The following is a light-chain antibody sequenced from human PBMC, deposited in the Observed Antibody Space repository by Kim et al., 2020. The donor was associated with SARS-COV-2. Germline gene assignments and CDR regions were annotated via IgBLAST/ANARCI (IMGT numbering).Light chain of an antibody. CDR1: ESVGSS. CDR2: GAS. J-gene: IGKJ4*01. CDR3: QQNDNWPPLT. Sequence: EIVMTQSPATLSVSPGESATLSCRASESVGSSLAWYQQKPGQAPRLLIYGASTRATGVPARFSGSGSGTEFSLTISSLQSEDSAVYYCQQNDNWPPLTFGGGTKVEI. V-gene: IGKV3-15*01.